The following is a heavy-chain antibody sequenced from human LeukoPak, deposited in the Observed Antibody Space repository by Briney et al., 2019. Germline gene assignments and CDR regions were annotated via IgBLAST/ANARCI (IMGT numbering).Heavy chain of an antibody. D-gene: IGHD2-21*02. CDR1: GYTFTDYF. CDR2: INPNIGDA. V-gene: IGHV1-2*02. CDR3: ARMALDGGDSIGFDS. J-gene: IGHJ5*01. Sequence: GASVKVSCKASGYTFTDYFIHWVRQAPVQGLEWMGWINPNIGDASYAQKFQDRVTMTRDRSINTAYMELSRLTSDDTAVYYCARMALDGGDSIGFDSWGQGTLVTVSS.